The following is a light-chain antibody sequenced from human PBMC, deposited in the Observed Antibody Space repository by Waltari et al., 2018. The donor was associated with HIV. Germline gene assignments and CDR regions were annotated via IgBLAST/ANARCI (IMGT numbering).Light chain of an antibody. V-gene: IGLV3-21*04. Sequence: SYVLTQPPSVSVAPGKTARITCGGNNIGSKSVHWYQQKPRQAPVLVIYDDSDRPSGSPGRFSGSNSGNTATLTISRVEAGDEADYYCQVWDTNSHHPGVFGGGTKLTVL. CDR3: QVWDTNSHHPGV. J-gene: IGLJ3*02. CDR1: NIGSKS. CDR2: DDS.